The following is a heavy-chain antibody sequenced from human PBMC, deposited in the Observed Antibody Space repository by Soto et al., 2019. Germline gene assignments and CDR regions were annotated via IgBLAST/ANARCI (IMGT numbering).Heavy chain of an antibody. CDR3: ARDDYDLWSVNWFDP. V-gene: IGHV3-7*01. J-gene: IGHJ5*02. Sequence: GGSLRLSCAASGFTFSSYWMSWVRQAPGKGLEWVANIKQDGSEKYYVDSVKGRFTISRDNAKNSLYLQMNSLRAEDTDVYYCARDDYDLWSVNWFDPWGQGTLVTVSS. D-gene: IGHD3-3*01. CDR1: GFTFSSYW. CDR2: IKQDGSEK.